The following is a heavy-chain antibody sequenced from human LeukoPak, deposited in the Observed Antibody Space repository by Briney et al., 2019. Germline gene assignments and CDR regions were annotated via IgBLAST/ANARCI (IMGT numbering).Heavy chain of an antibody. CDR3: AKDLYYYGSGSDLGDY. Sequence: GGSLRLSCAASGFTFSSYAMHWVRQAPGKGLEWVAVISYDGSNKYYADSVKGRFTISRDNSKNTLYLQMNSLRAEDTAVYYCAKDLYYYGSGSDLGDYWGQGTLVTVSS. V-gene: IGHV3-30-3*01. CDR2: ISYDGSNK. J-gene: IGHJ4*02. CDR1: GFTFSSYA. D-gene: IGHD3-10*01.